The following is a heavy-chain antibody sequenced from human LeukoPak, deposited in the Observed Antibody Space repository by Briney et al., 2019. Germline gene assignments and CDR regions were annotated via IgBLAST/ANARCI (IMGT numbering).Heavy chain of an antibody. CDR1: GYSISSAYY. Sequence: SETLSLTCPVSGYSISSAYYWGWIRQPPGKGLEWIGSISHSGTTYNSPSLKSRVTISLATSKNQFSLRLSSVTAADTAVYYCARGTSTIVATFSYWGQGTLITVS. CDR2: ISHSGTT. CDR3: ARGTSTIVATFSY. J-gene: IGHJ4*02. V-gene: IGHV4-38-2*02. D-gene: IGHD5-12*01.